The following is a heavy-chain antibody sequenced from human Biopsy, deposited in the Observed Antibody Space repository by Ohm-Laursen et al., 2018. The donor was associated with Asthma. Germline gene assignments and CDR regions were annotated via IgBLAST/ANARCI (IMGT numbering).Heavy chain of an antibody. CDR1: GGTLNNYA. J-gene: IGHJ6*02. V-gene: IGHV1-69*01. Sequence: VSSVKVSCKSSGGTLNNYAINWVRQAPGQGLEWMGGISPIFGSIKYAQKFQDGVTISADVSRNTVHLELSSLRSEDTAVLYCAKARCYYFYCDMEVWGQGTTVTVSS. D-gene: IGHD3-3*01. CDR3: AKARCYYFYCDMEV. CDR2: ISPIFGSI.